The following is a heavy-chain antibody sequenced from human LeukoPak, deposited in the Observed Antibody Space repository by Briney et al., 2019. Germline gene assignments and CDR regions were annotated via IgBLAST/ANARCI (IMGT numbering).Heavy chain of an antibody. D-gene: IGHD3/OR15-3a*01. V-gene: IGHV1-8*01. CDR2: MNPNSGNT. J-gene: IGHJ6*03. CDR1: GYTFTSYD. Sequence: ASVKVSCKASGYTFTSYDINWVRQATGQGLEWMGWMNPNSGNTCYAQKFQGRVTMTKNTSITTAYMDLSSLRSEDTAVYYCARALSWTTESYYYMDVWGKGTTVTVSS. CDR3: ARALSWTTESYYYMDV.